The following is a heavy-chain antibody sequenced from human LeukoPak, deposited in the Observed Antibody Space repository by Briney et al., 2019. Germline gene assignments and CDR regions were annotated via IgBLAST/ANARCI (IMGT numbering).Heavy chain of an antibody. D-gene: IGHD6-19*01. CDR3: ARDRYSSGWYSDFDY. Sequence: GASVKVSCKSSGYTFTGYYMHWVRQAPGQGLEWMGWINPSIGDTHYPKKFQGRVTMTRDTSISTTYMELSRLTSDDTAVYYCARDRYSSGWYSDFDYWGQGTLVTVSS. V-gene: IGHV1-2*02. J-gene: IGHJ4*02. CDR2: INPSIGDT. CDR1: GYTFTGYY.